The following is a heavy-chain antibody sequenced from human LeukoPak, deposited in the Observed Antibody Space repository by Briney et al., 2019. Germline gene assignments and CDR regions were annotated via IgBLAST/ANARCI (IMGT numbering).Heavy chain of an antibody. J-gene: IGHJ4*02. D-gene: IGHD2-21*02. CDR3: AKDHPIVVVTARPY. V-gene: IGHV3-21*01. Sequence: GGSLRLSCAASGFTFSSYSMNWVRQAPGKGLEWVSSISSSSSYIYYADSVKGRFTISRDNAKNSLYLQMNSLRAEDTAVYYCAKDHPIVVVTARPYWGQGTLVTVSS. CDR1: GFTFSSYS. CDR2: ISSSSSYI.